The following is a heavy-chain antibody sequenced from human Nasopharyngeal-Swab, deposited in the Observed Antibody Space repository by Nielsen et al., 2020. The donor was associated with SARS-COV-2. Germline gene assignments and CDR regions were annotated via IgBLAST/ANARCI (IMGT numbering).Heavy chain of an antibody. J-gene: IGHJ4*02. CDR3: VKDRGAHSVVVVAAS. Sequence: GGSLRLSCSASGFTSSSYTMHWVRQAPGKGLEHVSAISSNGGSTYYADSVKGRFTISRDNSKNTLNLQMSSLRAEDTAVYYCVKDRGAHSVVVVAASWGQGTLVTVSS. D-gene: IGHD2-15*01. CDR1: GFTSSSYT. V-gene: IGHV3-64D*06. CDR2: ISSNGGST.